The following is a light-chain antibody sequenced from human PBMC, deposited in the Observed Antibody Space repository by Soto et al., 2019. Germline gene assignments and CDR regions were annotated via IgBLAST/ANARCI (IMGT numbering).Light chain of an antibody. CDR2: GAS. Sequence: EIVMTQSPATLSVSPGERATLSCRASQTISSNLAWYQQKPGQAPRALIYGASTRAPGIPARFSGSGSGTEFTLTISSLQSEDFAVYYCQQYNNWPPWTFGQGTKVEIK. V-gene: IGKV3-15*01. CDR1: QTISSN. J-gene: IGKJ1*01. CDR3: QQYNNWPPWT.